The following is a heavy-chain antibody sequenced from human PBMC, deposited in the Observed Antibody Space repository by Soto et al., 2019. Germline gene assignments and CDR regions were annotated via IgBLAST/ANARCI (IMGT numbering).Heavy chain of an antibody. Sequence: QVQLQESGPGLVKPSQTLSLTCTVSGGSISSGGYYWSWIRQHPGKGLEWIGYIYYSGTTYYNPSLKSRVTISVDTSKNQLSLKLSSVTAADTAVYYCARKGDGTLHDYWGQGTLVTVSS. J-gene: IGHJ4*02. CDR1: GGSISSGGYY. CDR2: IYYSGTT. V-gene: IGHV4-31*03. CDR3: ARKGDGTLHDY.